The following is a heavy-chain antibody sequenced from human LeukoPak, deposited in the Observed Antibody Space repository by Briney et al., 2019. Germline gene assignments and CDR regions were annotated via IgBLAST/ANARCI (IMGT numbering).Heavy chain of an antibody. CDR2: ITPIFGTA. CDR3: ARDLNGSGSIDY. CDR1: GGTFSSYA. V-gene: IGHV1-69*13. D-gene: IGHD3-10*01. Sequence: SVKVSCKASGGTFSSYAISWVRQAPGQGLEWMGGITPIFGTANYAQKFQGRVTITADESTSTAYMELSSLRSEDTAVYYCARDLNGSGSIDYWGQGTLVTVSS. J-gene: IGHJ4*02.